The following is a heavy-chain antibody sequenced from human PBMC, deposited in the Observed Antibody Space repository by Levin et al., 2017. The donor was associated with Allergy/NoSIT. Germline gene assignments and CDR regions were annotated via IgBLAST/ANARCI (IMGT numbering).Heavy chain of an antibody. CDR3: ARGPRDWYSYFES. CDR2: AYYRSKWYT. D-gene: IGHD3/OR15-3a*01. V-gene: IGHV6-1*01. J-gene: IGHJ4*02. CDR1: GDSVSNRSAA. Sequence: TSQTLSLTCAISGDSVSNRSAAWNWIRQSPSGGLEWLGRAYYRSKWYTDYVLSVKSRITISPDTSKNQIYLHLNSVSPEDTAIYYCARGPRDWYSYFESWCQGTLVTVSS.